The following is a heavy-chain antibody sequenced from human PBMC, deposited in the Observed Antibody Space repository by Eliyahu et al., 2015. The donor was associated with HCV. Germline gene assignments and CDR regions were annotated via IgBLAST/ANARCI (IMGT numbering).Heavy chain of an antibody. J-gene: IGHJ3*01. Sequence: EVQLVESGGGLVQPGGSLTLSCATSGFTFSSYWMFWVRQAPGKGXEWVANIXXDGGRRNYVDSVEGRFXISRDSAHNSLYLQMHRLRAEDTAVYYCARDLVLHNYVTAFDVWGQGTMVTVSS. V-gene: IGHV3-7*01. CDR3: ARDLVLHNYVTAFDV. CDR2: IXXDGGRR. CDR1: GFTFSSYW. D-gene: IGHD3-10*01.